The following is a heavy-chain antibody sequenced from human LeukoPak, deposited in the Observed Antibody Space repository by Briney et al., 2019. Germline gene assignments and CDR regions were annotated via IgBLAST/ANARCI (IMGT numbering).Heavy chain of an antibody. D-gene: IGHD2-15*01. Sequence: PGGSLRLSCAASGFTFSSYAMHWVRQAPGKGLEWVAVISYDGSNKYYADSVKGRFTISRDNSKNTLYLQMNSLRAEDTAVYYCARDRPRVGYCSGGSCYYYGMDVWGQGTTVTVSS. CDR1: GFTFSSYA. V-gene: IGHV3-30*04. J-gene: IGHJ6*02. CDR2: ISYDGSNK. CDR3: ARDRPRVGYCSGGSCYYYGMDV.